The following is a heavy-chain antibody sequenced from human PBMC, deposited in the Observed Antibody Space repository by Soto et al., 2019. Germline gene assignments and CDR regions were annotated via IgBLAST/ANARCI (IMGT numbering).Heavy chain of an antibody. Sequence: SETLSLTCAVYGGSFSGYYWSWIRQPPGKGLEWIGEINHSGSTNYNPSLKSRVTISVDTSKNQFSLKLSSVTAADTAVYYCASRAIFGVVIPTPHFDYWGQGTLVTVSS. J-gene: IGHJ4*02. CDR2: INHSGST. CDR1: GGSFSGYY. V-gene: IGHV4-34*01. D-gene: IGHD3-3*01. CDR3: ASRAIFGVVIPTPHFDY.